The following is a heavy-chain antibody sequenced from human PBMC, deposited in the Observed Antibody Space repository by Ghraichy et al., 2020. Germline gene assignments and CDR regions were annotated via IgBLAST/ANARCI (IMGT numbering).Heavy chain of an antibody. V-gene: IGHV3-21*01. J-gene: IGHJ6*02. D-gene: IGHD1-26*01. CDR1: GFTFSSYS. Sequence: GGSLRLSCADSGFTFSSYSMNWVRQAPGKGLEWVSSISSSSSYIYYADSVKGRFTISRDNAKNSLYLQMNSLRAEDTAVYYCARVLGANHYYGMDVWGQGTTVTVSS. CDR3: ARVLGANHYYGMDV. CDR2: ISSSSSYI.